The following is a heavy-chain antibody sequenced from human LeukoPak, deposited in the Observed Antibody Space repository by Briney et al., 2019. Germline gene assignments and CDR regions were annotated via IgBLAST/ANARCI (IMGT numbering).Heavy chain of an antibody. Sequence: GGSLSLSCAASGFTFRSYSRNWVRQAPGKGLEWVAVISFDGGYKHYADSVKGRFTISRDNSKNTLSLQVNSLRPEDTAVYYCAREGYSNYLGNFQHWGQGTLVTVSS. D-gene: IGHD4-11*01. V-gene: IGHV3-30*04. J-gene: IGHJ1*01. CDR1: GFTFRSYS. CDR2: ISFDGGYK. CDR3: AREGYSNYLGNFQH.